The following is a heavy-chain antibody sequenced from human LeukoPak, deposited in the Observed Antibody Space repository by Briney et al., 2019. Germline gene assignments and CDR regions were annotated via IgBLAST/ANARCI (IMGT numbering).Heavy chain of an antibody. J-gene: IGHJ4*02. CDR1: GYSFTSYW. CDR2: IYPGDSDT. Sequence: GESLKISCKGSGYSFTSYWIGWVRQMPGKGLEWMGIIYPGDSDTRYSPSFQGQVTISADKSISTVFLQWSSLKASDTAMYYCARQSRDGSKTRGYYFDLWGQGTLVTVSS. CDR3: ARQSRDGSKTRGYYFDL. V-gene: IGHV5-51*01. D-gene: IGHD3-10*01.